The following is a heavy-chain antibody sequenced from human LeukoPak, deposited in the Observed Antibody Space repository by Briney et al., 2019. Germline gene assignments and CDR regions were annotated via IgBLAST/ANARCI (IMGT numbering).Heavy chain of an antibody. CDR3: TTPEPRDDSSGYSVNDAFDI. J-gene: IGHJ3*02. Sequence: GGSLRLSCAASGFTFTNAWMSWVRQVPGKGLEWVGRIQSKSDGGTTEYAAPVKGRFTISRDDSKNTLYLKMNSLKIEDTGVYYCTTPEPRDDSSGYSVNDAFDIWGQGTMVTVSS. V-gene: IGHV3-15*01. CDR1: GFTFTNAW. CDR2: IQSKSDGGTT. D-gene: IGHD3-22*01.